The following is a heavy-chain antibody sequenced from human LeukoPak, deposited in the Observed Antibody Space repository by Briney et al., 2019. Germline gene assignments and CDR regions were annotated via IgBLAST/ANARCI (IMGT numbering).Heavy chain of an antibody. CDR2: ISGSGGST. J-gene: IGHJ6*02. V-gene: IGHV3-23*01. CDR1: GFTFSSYA. Sequence: GGSLRLSCAASGFTFSSYAMSWVRQAPGKGLEWVSAISGSGGSTDYADSVKGRFTISRDNSKNTLYLQMNSLRAEDTAVYYCAKSTYYGDYGYYYGMDVWGQGTTVTVSS. D-gene: IGHD4-17*01. CDR3: AKSTYYGDYGYYYGMDV.